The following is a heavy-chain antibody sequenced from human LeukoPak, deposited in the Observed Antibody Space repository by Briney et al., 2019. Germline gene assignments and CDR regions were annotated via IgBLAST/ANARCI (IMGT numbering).Heavy chain of an antibody. D-gene: IGHD2-2*01. V-gene: IGHV3-30*02. CDR2: IRYDGSNK. CDR1: GFTFSSYG. J-gene: IGHJ4*02. CDR3: ARHSTWDHHFDS. Sequence: GGSLRLSCAASGFTFSSYGMHWVRQAPGKGLEWVAFIRYDGSNKYYADSVKGRFTISRDNSKNSLYLQMNSLETEDMGLYYCARHSTWDHHFDSWGQGTLVTVSS.